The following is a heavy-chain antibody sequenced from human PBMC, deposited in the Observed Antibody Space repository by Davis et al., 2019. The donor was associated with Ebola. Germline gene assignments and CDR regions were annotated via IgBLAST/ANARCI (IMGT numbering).Heavy chain of an antibody. CDR2: LGTSADT. CDR3: AKHIGSITDDYHNYGMDV. V-gene: IGHV3-23*01. Sequence: GESLKISCAASGFIFSSYVMSWVRQAPGKGLEWVSTLGTSADTYYADSVKGRFTISRDRSKNILYLQMASLRAEDTALYFCAKHIGSITDDYHNYGMDVWGQGTTVTVS. J-gene: IGHJ6*02. D-gene: IGHD1-26*01. CDR1: GFIFSSYV.